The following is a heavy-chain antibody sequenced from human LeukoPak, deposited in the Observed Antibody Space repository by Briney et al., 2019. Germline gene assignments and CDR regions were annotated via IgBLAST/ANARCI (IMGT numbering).Heavy chain of an antibody. D-gene: IGHD3-22*01. CDR1: GYTFTGYY. CDR2: INPSGGST. J-gene: IGHJ4*02. Sequence: GASVKVSCKASGYTFTGYYMHWVRQAPGQGLEWMGIINPSGGSTSYAQKFQGRVTMTRDTSTSTVYMELSSLRSEDTAVYYCARSSPRKGDSSGYYGYWGQGTLVTVSS. CDR3: ARSSPRKGDSSGYYGY. V-gene: IGHV1-46*01.